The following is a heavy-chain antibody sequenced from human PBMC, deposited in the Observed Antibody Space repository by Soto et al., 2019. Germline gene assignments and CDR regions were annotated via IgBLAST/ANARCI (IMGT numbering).Heavy chain of an antibody. CDR2: IKQDGSEK. CDR1: GFTPSSDR. V-gene: IGHV3-7*05. J-gene: IGHJ6*02. CDR3: ASSSADYYYYGMDV. D-gene: IGHD6-19*01. Sequence: PGGSLRLSCAASGFTPSSDRMSWVREAPGKGLEWVANIKQDGSEKYYVDSVKGRFTISRDNAKNSLYLQMNSLRAEDTAVYYCASSSADYYYYGMDVWGQGTTVTVSS.